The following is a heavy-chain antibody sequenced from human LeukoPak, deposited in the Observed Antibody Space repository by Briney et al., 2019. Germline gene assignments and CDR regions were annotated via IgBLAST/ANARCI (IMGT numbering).Heavy chain of an antibody. D-gene: IGHD6-13*01. CDR1: GFTFSNAW. CDR2: IKSKADGGTA. Sequence: GGSLRLSCAASGFTFSNAWMTWVRQAPGKGLEWVGRIKSKADGGTADYAAPVKGRFTISRDDSKNTLYLQMNSLKTEDTGVYYCTSSSSSSWVVGGYWGQGTLVTVSS. V-gene: IGHV3-15*01. J-gene: IGHJ4*02. CDR3: TSSSSSSWVVGGY.